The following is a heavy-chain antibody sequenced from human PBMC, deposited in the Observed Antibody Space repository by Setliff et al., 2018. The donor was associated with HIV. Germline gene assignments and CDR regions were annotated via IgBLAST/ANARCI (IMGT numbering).Heavy chain of an antibody. J-gene: IGHJ6*02. D-gene: IGHD1-26*01. CDR2: ISVYNGNT. Sequence: GASVKVSCKTSGYTFTSYGISGVRQAPGQGLEWMGWISVYNGNTNYAQKLQGRVTMTTDTSTSTAYMELRSLRSDDTAVYYCAREGIVGATLRYYYYAMDVWGQGTTVTRLL. CDR3: AREGIVGATLRYYYYAMDV. CDR1: GYTFTSYG. V-gene: IGHV1-18*01.